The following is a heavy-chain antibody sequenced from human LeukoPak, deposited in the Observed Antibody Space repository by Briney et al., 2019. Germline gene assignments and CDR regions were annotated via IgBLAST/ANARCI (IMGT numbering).Heavy chain of an antibody. V-gene: IGHV4-61*02. J-gene: IGHJ3*02. Sequence: SETLSLTCIVSGGSISSGPYYWNWIRQPAGKVLEWIGRISTRGRTLYNPSLKSRVTLSIDTSNNQFSLSLNSVTAADTAIYYCARDLLRGLTGSWFEAFDIWGQGTMVTVSS. D-gene: IGHD6-13*01. CDR2: ISTRGRT. CDR3: ARDLLRGLTGSWFEAFDI. CDR1: GGSISSGPYY.